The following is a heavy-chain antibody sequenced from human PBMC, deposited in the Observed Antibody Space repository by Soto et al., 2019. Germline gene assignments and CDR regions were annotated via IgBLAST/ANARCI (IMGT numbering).Heavy chain of an antibody. Sequence: QVQLVQSGAEVKKPGASVKVSCKASGYRFTNYGISWVRQAPGQGLEWMGWIRVYSGNTNYAQKLQGRRSMTTETSTSTAYMELRSLRSDATAVYYCARDLAGVYANWDFDYWGQGTLVTVSS. CDR1: GYRFTNYG. J-gene: IGHJ4*02. V-gene: IGHV1-18*01. CDR3: ARDLAGVYANWDFDY. D-gene: IGHD2-8*01. CDR2: IRVYSGNT.